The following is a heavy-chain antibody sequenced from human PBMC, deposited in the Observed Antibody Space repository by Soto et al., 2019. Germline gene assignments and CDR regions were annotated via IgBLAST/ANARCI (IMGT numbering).Heavy chain of an antibody. CDR1: GFIFTNYA. D-gene: IGHD5-12*01. J-gene: IGHJ3*01. CDR3: VREGRGSFDF. Sequence: GGSLRLSCAASGFIFTNYAMHWVRQAPGKGLEWVSVIGGRGNSAYYADSVQGRFTISRDNSKNTLSLQMSSLTADDTAICYCVREGRGSFDFWGRGTMVTVSS. V-gene: IGHV3-23*01. CDR2: IGGRGNSA.